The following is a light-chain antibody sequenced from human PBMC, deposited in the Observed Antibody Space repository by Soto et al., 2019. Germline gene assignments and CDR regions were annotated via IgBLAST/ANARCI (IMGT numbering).Light chain of an antibody. J-gene: IGKJ5*01. CDR1: QSVSSY. CDR3: QHRSNWALT. Sequence: EIVLTQSPATLSLSPGERATLSCRASQSVSSYLAWYQQKAGQAPRLLIYDASNRATGVPARFSGSGSGTDFTRTISSLEPEDFAVYFCQHRSNWALTFGQGTRLEI. V-gene: IGKV3-11*01. CDR2: DAS.